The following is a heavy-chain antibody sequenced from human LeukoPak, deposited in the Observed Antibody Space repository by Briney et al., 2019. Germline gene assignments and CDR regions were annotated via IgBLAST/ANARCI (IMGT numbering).Heavy chain of an antibody. D-gene: IGHD5-18*01. Sequence: PSETLSLTCTVPGGSISSYYWSWIRQPPGKGLEWIGSIYYSGSTYYNPSLKSRVTISVDTSKNQFSLKLSSVTAADTAVYYCASLVDTATAVDYWGQGTLVTVSS. CDR2: IYYSGST. CDR3: ASLVDTATAVDY. CDR1: GGSISSYY. V-gene: IGHV4-59*05. J-gene: IGHJ4*02.